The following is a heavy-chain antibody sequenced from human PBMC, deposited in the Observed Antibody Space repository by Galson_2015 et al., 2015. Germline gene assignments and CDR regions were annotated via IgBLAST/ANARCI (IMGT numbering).Heavy chain of an antibody. CDR1: GFTFSSYA. CDR3: ARRGPSGPRSYFDY. Sequence: SLRLSCAASGFTFSSYAMSWVRQAPGKGLEWVSAISGSGASTYYADSVEGRFTISRDNSKNTLYLHMNSLRAEDTAVYYCARRGPSGPRSYFDYWGQGTLITVSS. D-gene: IGHD6-25*01. J-gene: IGHJ4*02. CDR2: ISGSGAST. V-gene: IGHV3-23*01.